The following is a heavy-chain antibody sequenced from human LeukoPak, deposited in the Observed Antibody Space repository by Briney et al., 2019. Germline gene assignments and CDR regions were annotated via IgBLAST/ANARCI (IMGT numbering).Heavy chain of an antibody. CDR2: INQDASEK. V-gene: IGHV3-7*01. J-gene: IGHJ4*02. D-gene: IGHD3-10*01. CDR3: ARDPERGSYFDY. Sequence: PGGSLRLSCAASGFSFSSHWMTWVRQAPGKGLEWVATINQDASEKYYMASVKGRFTISRDNAKNSLYLQVNSLRAEDTAVYYCARDPERGSYFDYWGRGTLVTVSS. CDR1: GFSFSSHW.